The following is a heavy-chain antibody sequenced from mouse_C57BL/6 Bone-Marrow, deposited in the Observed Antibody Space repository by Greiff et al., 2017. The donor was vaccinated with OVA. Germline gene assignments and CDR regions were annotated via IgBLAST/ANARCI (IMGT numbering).Heavy chain of an antibody. CDR2: IYPSDSET. Sequence: QVQLQQPGAELVRPGSSVKLSCKASGYTFTSYWMDWVKQRPGQGLEWIGNIYPSDSETHYTQKFKDKATLTVDKSSSTAYMQLSSLTSEDSAVYYCASSDGYSDYWGQGTTLTVSS. V-gene: IGHV1-61*01. D-gene: IGHD2-3*01. CDR3: ASSDGYSDY. CDR1: GYTFTSYW. J-gene: IGHJ2*01.